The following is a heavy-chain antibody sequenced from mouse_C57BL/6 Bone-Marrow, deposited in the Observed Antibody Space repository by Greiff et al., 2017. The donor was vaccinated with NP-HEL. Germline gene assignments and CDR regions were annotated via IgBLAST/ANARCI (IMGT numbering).Heavy chain of an antibody. CDR2: IDPEDGET. Sequence: EVKLMESGAELVKPGASVKLSCTASGFNIKDYYMHWVKQRTEQGLEWIGRIDPEDGETKYAPKFQGKATITADTSSNTAYLQLSSLTSEDTAVYYCAKGYGNSLFAYWGQGTLVTVSA. CDR3: AKGYGNSLFAY. D-gene: IGHD2-1*01. J-gene: IGHJ3*01. V-gene: IGHV14-2*01. CDR1: GFNIKDYY.